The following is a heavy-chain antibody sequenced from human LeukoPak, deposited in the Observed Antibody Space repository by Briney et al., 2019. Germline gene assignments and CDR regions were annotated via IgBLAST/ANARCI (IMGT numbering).Heavy chain of an antibody. CDR2: FDPEDGET. J-gene: IGHJ4*02. V-gene: IGHV1-24*01. D-gene: IGHD3-10*01. Sequence: GASVKVSCKLSGYTLTELSMHWVRQAPGKGLKWTGGFDPEDGETIYAQKFQGRVTMTEDTSTDTAYMELSSLRSEDTAVYYCATRSLWFGESAVFDYWGQGTLVTVSS. CDR1: GYTLTELS. CDR3: ATRSLWFGESAVFDY.